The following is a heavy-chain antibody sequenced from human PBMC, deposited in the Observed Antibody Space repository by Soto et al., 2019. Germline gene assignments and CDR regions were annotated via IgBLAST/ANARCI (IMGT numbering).Heavy chain of an antibody. CDR2: IYYSGST. J-gene: IGHJ4*02. Sequence: LSETLSLTCTVSGGSISSYYWSWIRQPPGKGLEWIGYIYYSGSTNYNPSLKSRVTISVDTSKNQFSLKLSSVTAADTAVYYCARLGGDYYDSSDYYPFDHWGQGTLVTVSS. CDR1: GGSISSYY. CDR3: ARLGGDYYDSSDYYPFDH. V-gene: IGHV4-59*01. D-gene: IGHD3-22*01.